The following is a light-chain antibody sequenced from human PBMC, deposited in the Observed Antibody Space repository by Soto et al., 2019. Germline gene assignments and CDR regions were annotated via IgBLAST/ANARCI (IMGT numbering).Light chain of an antibody. CDR2: DVS. Sequence: QSALTQPASVSGSPGQSITISCTGTSSDVGGYNYVSWYQHHPGNAPKLLIYDVSTRPSGVSNRFSGSKSGNTASLTISGLQAEDEADYYCSSYTRSSTRVFGTEIKLTVL. V-gene: IGLV2-14*03. CDR3: SSYTRSSTRV. CDR1: SSDVGGYNY. J-gene: IGLJ1*01.